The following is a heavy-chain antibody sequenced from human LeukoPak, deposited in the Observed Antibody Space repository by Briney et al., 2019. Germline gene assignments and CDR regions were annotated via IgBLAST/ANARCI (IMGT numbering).Heavy chain of an antibody. CDR2: IYPGDSDT. Sequence: GESLQISSKASGYIFTNYWIAWVRQMPGKGLEWMGVIYPGDSDTRYSPSFQGQVTISADKSISTAYLQWSRLKAADTAIYYGVGHPERDGSPTQWFDPWGQGTLVTVSS. J-gene: IGHJ5*02. CDR3: VGHPERDGSPTQWFDP. CDR1: GYIFTNYW. D-gene: IGHD2-15*01. V-gene: IGHV5-51*01.